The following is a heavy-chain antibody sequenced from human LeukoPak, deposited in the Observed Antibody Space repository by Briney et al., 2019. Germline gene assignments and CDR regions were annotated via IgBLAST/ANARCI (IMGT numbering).Heavy chain of an antibody. V-gene: IGHV4-34*01. D-gene: IGHD5-12*01. CDR2: INHSGST. J-gene: IGHJ3*02. Sequence: SETLSLTCTVSGGSISGYYWSWIRQPPGKGLEWIGEINHSGSTNYNPSLKSRVTISVDTSKNQFSLKLSSVTAADTAVYYCARKGYEAAFDIWGQGTMVTVSS. CDR3: ARKGYEAAFDI. CDR1: GGSISGYY.